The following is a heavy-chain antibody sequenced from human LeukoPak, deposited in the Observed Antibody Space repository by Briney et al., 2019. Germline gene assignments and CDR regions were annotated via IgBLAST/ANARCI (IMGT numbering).Heavy chain of an antibody. CDR3: ARVSLTPVAARHDAFDI. CDR2: ISSDVYDGTTE. D-gene: IGHD6-6*01. CDR1: GFTFSDYA. V-gene: IGHV3-30-3*01. Sequence: GRSLRLSCSASGFTFSDYAMDWVRQAPGKGLECVAVISSDVYDGTTEYYADSVKGRFTISRDNSKNTVYLQMNSLRGEDTAVYYCARVSLTPVAARHDAFDIWGQGTMVTVSS. J-gene: IGHJ3*02.